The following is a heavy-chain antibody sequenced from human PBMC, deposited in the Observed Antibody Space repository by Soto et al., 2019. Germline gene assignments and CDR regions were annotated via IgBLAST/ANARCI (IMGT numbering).Heavy chain of an antibody. V-gene: IGHV3-9*01. CDR3: DKDIKSTGWYFGLGL. CDR2: ISWNSGTI. J-gene: IGHJ6*02. Sequence: SLRLSCSASGFTFDDHAMHWVRQGPGKGLEWVSGISWNSGTIVYADSVKGRFTISRDNTKNSLYLQMDSLRREDTALYYCDKDIKSTGWYFGLGLWGQGTKVTVYS. D-gene: IGHD6-19*01. CDR1: GFTFDDHA.